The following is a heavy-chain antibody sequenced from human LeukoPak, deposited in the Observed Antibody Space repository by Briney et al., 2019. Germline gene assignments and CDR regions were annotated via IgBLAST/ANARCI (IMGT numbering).Heavy chain of an antibody. CDR2: INAGIGET. Sequence: ASVKVSCKASGYTFTSYSKYTIHWVRQAPGQRLEWMGWINAGIGETRYSQKFQGRVTMTTDTSTSTAYMELRSLRSDDTAVYYCARDLGAMVPGYWGQGTLVTVSS. CDR1: GYTFTSYS. V-gene: IGHV1-3*01. D-gene: IGHD3-10*01. J-gene: IGHJ4*02. CDR3: ARDLGAMVPGY.